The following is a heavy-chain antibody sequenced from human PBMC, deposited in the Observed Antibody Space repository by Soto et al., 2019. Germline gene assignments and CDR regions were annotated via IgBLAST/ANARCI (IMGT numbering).Heavy chain of an antibody. CDR1: GGTFSSYA. D-gene: IGHD4-17*01. V-gene: IGHV1-69*13. J-gene: IGHJ5*02. CDR2: IIPIFGTA. Sequence: SVKVCCEASGGTFSSYAISWVRQARGQGLEWMGGIIPIFGTANYAQKFQGRVTITADESTSTAYMELSSLRSEDTAVYYCARVTTVVTQDWFDPWGQGTLVTVSS. CDR3: ARVTTVVTQDWFDP.